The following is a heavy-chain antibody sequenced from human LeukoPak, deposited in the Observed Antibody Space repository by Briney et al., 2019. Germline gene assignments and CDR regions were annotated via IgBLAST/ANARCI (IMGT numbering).Heavy chain of an antibody. J-gene: IGHJ4*02. CDR3: ARGGHRQKEF. Sequence: PGGSLRLSCAASGFTLSNFWMTRVRQSPGKGLEWAAIIKYDGSVKYYVDSVKGRFTISRDNANNSLYLQMSSLRAEDTAVYYCARGGHRQKEFWGQGTLVTVSS. V-gene: IGHV3-7*01. D-gene: IGHD3-10*01. CDR2: IKYDGSVK. CDR1: GFTLSNFW.